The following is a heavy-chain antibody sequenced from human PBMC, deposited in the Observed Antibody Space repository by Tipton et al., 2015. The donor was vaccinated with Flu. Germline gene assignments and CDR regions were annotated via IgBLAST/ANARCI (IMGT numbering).Heavy chain of an antibody. D-gene: IGHD6-19*01. J-gene: IGHJ5*02. CDR1: GDSISTFY. CDR3: ARGKRYSGGWYWFDP. V-gene: IGHV4-59*01. Sequence: LRLSCTVSGDSISTFYWTWIRQPPGKGLEWIGHIYYSGSTIYNPSLKSRVTISIDASKKQFSLTLTSVTAADTAMYYCARGKRYSGGWYWFDPWGQGARSPSPQ. CDR2: IYYSGST.